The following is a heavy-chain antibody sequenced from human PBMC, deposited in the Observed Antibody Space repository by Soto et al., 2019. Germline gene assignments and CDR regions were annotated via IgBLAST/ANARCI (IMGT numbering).Heavy chain of an antibody. Sequence: GGSLRLSCAASGFTFANYWMTWVRQAPGKGLEWVANIKQDGSEKYYMDSVKGRFTISRDNAKNSLFLQMNSLRAEDTAVFYCARGLRWLDYWGQGTLVTVSS. V-gene: IGHV3-7*04. J-gene: IGHJ4*02. D-gene: IGHD4-17*01. CDR2: IKQDGSEK. CDR1: GFTFANYW. CDR3: ARGLRWLDY.